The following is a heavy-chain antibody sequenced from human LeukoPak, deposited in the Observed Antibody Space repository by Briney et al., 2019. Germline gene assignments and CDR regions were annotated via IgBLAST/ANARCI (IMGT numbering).Heavy chain of an antibody. D-gene: IGHD2-15*01. CDR2: IKNDGTTR. J-gene: IGHJ3*02. CDR1: VFTFTTHW. CDR3: ARESARYCSGGSCYSDAFDI. V-gene: IGHV3-74*01. Sequence: GGSLRLSCAAAASVFTFTTHWMHWVRQAPGKGLVWVSRIKNDGTTRSYADSVKGRFTISRDNTKNMLYLEMSNLRGEDTAVYYCARESARYCSGGSCYSDAFDIWGQGTMVIVSP.